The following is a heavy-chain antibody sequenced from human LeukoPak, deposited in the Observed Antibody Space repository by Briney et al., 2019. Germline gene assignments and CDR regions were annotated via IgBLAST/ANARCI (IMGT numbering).Heavy chain of an antibody. CDR1: GFTFSDYH. Sequence: GGSLRLHGVVSGFTFSDYHMNWHRPAPGKGLEWVSSISTSNSYIYYADSLTGRFTISRDNAKNSLYLQMNSLRAEDTAVYYCAELGITRIGGVWGKGTTVTISS. J-gene: IGHJ6*04. CDR2: ISTSNSYI. V-gene: IGHV3-21*01. CDR3: AELGITRIGGV. D-gene: IGHD3-10*02.